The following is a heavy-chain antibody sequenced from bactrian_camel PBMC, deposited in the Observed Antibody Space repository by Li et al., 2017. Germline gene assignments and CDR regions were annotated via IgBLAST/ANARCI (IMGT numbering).Heavy chain of an antibody. V-gene: IGHV3S53*01. D-gene: IGHD2*01. CDR2: IDAENTA. CDR1: SDTFSSYY. CDR3: AADCYYHDGSWIGEFGY. Sequence: VQLVESGGGSVQAGGSLKLSCVVSSDTFSSYYMGWFRQSPGKEREGVATIDAENTATYGKSVKGRFTISRDVAENLVYLQMNNLKPEDTAMYYCAADCYYHDGSWIGEFGYWGQGTQVTVS. J-gene: IGHJ6*01.